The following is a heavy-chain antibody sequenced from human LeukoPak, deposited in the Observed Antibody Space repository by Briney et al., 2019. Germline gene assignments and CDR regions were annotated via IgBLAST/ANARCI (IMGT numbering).Heavy chain of an antibody. D-gene: IGHD3-3*01. Sequence: ASVKVACKTSGYTFTAAFLHWVRQAPGHGLEWIGWCATNDGRTKYAERFQGRVSMTRDTYTTTAYMELSSLTSDDTAVYYCARDGVFGTDFDAFDLWGQGTPVTVS. CDR2: CATNDGRT. V-gene: IGHV1-2*02. J-gene: IGHJ3*01. CDR3: ARDGVFGTDFDAFDL. CDR1: GYTFTAAF.